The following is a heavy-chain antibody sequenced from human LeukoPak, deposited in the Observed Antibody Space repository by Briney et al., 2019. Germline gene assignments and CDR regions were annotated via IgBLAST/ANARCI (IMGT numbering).Heavy chain of an antibody. CDR2: IQYDGRRS. D-gene: IGHD4-17*01. CDR3: AKDLLEKDSGEVYDY. Sequence: GGSLRLSCATSGFIFSTFGMHWVRQAPGKGLEWVAMIQYDGRRSEYADSVKGRFTISRDNSKNTLFLEMKSLRVEDTAVYFCAKDLLEKDSGEVYDYWGQGAQVTVPS. CDR1: GFIFSTFG. V-gene: IGHV3-30*02. J-gene: IGHJ4*02.